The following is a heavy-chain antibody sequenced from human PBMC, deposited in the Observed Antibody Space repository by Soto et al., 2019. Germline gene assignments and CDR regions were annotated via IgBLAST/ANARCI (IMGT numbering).Heavy chain of an antibody. D-gene: IGHD1-26*01. CDR1: GGSISSYY. J-gene: IGHJ3*02. CDR2: IYYSGST. CDR3: ARPALLGASDI. Sequence: QVQLQESGPGLVKPSETLSLTCTVSGGSISSYYWSWIRQPPGKGLEWIGYIYYSGSTNYNPSLKSRVTISVDTSKNQFSLKLSSVTAADTAVYYCARPALLGASDIWGQGTMVTVSS. V-gene: IGHV4-59*01.